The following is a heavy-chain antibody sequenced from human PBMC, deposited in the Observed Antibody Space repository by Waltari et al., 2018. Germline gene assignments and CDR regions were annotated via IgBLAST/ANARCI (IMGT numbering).Heavy chain of an antibody. CDR2: ISYDGSNK. CDR3: ARPTILKQQLEH. J-gene: IGHJ4*02. CDR1: GFTFSSYA. D-gene: IGHD6-13*01. Sequence: QVQLVESGGGVVQPGRSLRLSCAASGFTFSSYAMHWVRQAPGKGVEGVAVISYDGSNKYYADSVKGRFTIARDNSKNTLYLQMNSLRAEDTAVYYCARPTILKQQLEHWGQGTLVTVSS. V-gene: IGHV3-30*04.